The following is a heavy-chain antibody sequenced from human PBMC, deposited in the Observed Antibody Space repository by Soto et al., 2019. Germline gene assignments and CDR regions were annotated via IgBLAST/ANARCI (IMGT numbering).Heavy chain of an antibody. CDR1: GFPFNTYA. V-gene: IGHV3-48*02. Sequence: DVQLVESGGGLVQPGGSLRLSCAASGFPFNTYAMHWVRQAPGKGLEWISYINSASTTTFHADSVKGRFTVSRDNAENSLYLQMSTLRHEETAVYYCARDLSHWGQRTLVTVSS. CDR3: ARDLSH. J-gene: IGHJ4*02. CDR2: INSASTTT.